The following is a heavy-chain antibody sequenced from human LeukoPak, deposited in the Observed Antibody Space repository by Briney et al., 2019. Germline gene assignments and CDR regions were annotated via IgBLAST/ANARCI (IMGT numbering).Heavy chain of an antibody. V-gene: IGHV3-74*01. J-gene: IGHJ4*02. Sequence: GGSLRLSCAASGFTFSSYWMSWVRQAPGKGLVWVSRINTDETRTNYADSVKGRFTISRDNAKNTLYLQMNSLRAEDTAVYYCARVGVGAYYFDYWGQGTLVTVSS. CDR2: INTDETRT. D-gene: IGHD3-3*01. CDR3: ARVGVGAYYFDY. CDR1: GFTFSSYW.